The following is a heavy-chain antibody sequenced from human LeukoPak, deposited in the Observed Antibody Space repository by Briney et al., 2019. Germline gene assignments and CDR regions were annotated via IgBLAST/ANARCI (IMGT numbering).Heavy chain of an antibody. CDR3: ARGWGVDY. CDR2: ISSNGGKT. CDR1: GFTFSAYT. D-gene: IGHD3-16*01. J-gene: IGHJ4*01. Sequence: GGSLRLSCSVSGFTFSAYTMHWVRQAPGRGLQYVSSISSNGGKTYYADSVKGRFTISRDNAKNTLYLQMNSLRAEDTAVYYCARGWGVDYWGQGTLVTVSS. V-gene: IGHV3-64*04.